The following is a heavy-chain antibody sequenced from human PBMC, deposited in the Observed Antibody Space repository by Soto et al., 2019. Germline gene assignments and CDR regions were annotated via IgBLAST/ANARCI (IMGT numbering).Heavy chain of an antibody. D-gene: IGHD3-3*01. CDR1: GYTFTSYG. Sequence: QVQLVQSGAEVKKPGASVKVSCKASGYTFTSYGISWVRQAPGQGLEWMGWISAYNGNTNYAQKLQGRVTMTTDTSTSTAYMELRSLRSDDTAVYYCARDKTSGRPSDFWSGYYGWFDPWGQGTLVTVSS. CDR3: ARDKTSGRPSDFWSGYYGWFDP. J-gene: IGHJ5*02. V-gene: IGHV1-18*01. CDR2: ISAYNGNT.